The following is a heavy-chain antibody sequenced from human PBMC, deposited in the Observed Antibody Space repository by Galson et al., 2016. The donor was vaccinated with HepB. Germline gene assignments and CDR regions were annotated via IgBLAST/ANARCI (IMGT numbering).Heavy chain of an antibody. Sequence: SLRLSCAASGFTFSNYAMSWVRQAPGKGLEWVSSISNSADATYYADFVKGRLTISRDNSKNTLYLQMNSLRAEDTAVYYCAKDRAAPGPFDYWGQGTLVTVSS. CDR2: ISNSADAT. D-gene: IGHD6-13*01. J-gene: IGHJ4*02. CDR3: AKDRAAPGPFDY. CDR1: GFTFSNYA. V-gene: IGHV3-23*01.